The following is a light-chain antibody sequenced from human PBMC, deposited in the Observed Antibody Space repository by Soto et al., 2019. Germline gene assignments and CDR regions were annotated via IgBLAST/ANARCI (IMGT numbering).Light chain of an antibody. CDR2: DTS. CDR1: QGIGDT. J-gene: IGKJ4*01. V-gene: IGKV3-15*01. Sequence: EVVMRQSPATLSFSPGEGATLSWRASQGIGDTLAWYQHKPGQTPRLLIYDTSTRATGVPTRFSGSRSGAEFTLTINSLQSEDFAVYYCQPYNNWPLTFGGGTKVDIK. CDR3: QPYNNWPLT.